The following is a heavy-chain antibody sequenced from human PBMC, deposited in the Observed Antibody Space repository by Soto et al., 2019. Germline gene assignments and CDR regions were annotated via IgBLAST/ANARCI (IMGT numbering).Heavy chain of an antibody. J-gene: IGHJ6*04. Sequence: ASAKVSCKASGYTFTGYYMHWVRQAPGQGLEWMGWINPNSGGTNYAQKFQGWVTMTRDTSISTAYMELNRLRSDDTAVYYCARGASILEGYCSGGSCYHLPSFCYYDGMDVWGYVSRVTESS. CDR3: ARGASILEGYCSGGSCYHLPSFCYYDGMDV. CDR2: INPNSGGT. D-gene: IGHD2-15*01. CDR1: GYTFTGYY. V-gene: IGHV1-2*04.